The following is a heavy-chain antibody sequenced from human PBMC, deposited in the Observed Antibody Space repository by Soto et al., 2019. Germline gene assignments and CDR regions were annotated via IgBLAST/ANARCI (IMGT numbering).Heavy chain of an antibody. CDR3: ARAPRGYGMDV. J-gene: IGHJ6*02. Sequence: QVQLQESGPRLVKPSGTLSLTCTVSGDSVSSNSWWSWVRQPPGKGVEWIGEIHHSESTNYNSSLTSRVSISIDKSKNQFSLKLYSVTAADAAVFYCARAPRGYGMDVWGQGTTVSVSS. CDR1: GDSVSSNSW. CDR2: IHHSEST. V-gene: IGHV4-4*02.